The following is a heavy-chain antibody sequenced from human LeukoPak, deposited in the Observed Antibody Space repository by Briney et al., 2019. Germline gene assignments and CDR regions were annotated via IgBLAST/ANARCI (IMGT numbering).Heavy chain of an antibody. J-gene: IGHJ4*02. V-gene: IGHV1-18*01. CDR2: ISGDNGNT. Sequence: ASVKVSCKASGYTFSNYGISWVRQAPGQGLEWVGWISGDNGNTNYAQKLQGRVTMTTDTSTSTAYMELRSLGSDETAVYYCARVDLLTGYYFFDYWGQGTLVTVSS. CDR3: ARVDLLTGYYFFDY. D-gene: IGHD3-9*01. CDR1: GYTFSNYG.